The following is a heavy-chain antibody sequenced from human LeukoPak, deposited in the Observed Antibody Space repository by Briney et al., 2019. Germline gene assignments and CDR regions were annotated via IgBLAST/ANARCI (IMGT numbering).Heavy chain of an antibody. CDR2: ISYDGSNK. CDR1: GFTFSSYA. CDR3: ASSIVVVTAISY. V-gene: IGHV3-30*04. J-gene: IGHJ4*02. D-gene: IGHD2-21*02. Sequence: GGSLRLSCAASGFTFSSYAMHWVRQAPGKGLEWVAVISYDGSNKYYADSAKGRFTISRDNSKNTLYLQMNSLRAEDTAVYYCASSIVVVTAISYWGQGTLVTVSS.